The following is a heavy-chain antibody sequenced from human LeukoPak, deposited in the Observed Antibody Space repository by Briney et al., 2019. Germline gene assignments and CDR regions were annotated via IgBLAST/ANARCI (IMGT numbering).Heavy chain of an antibody. V-gene: IGHV1-69*13. Sequence: ASVKVSCKASGGTFSSYAISWVRQAPGQGLEWMGGIIPIFGTANYAQKFQGRVTITADESTSTAYMELSSLRPEDTAVYYCARSPYNYYDSSGYDDRFDYWGQGTLVTVSS. CDR1: GGTFSSYA. J-gene: IGHJ4*02. CDR3: ARSPYNYYDSSGYDDRFDY. D-gene: IGHD3-22*01. CDR2: IIPIFGTA.